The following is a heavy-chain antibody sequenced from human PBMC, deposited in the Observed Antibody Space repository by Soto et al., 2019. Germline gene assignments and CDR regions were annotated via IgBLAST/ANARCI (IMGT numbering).Heavy chain of an antibody. J-gene: IGHJ6*02. CDR3: ASPRITIFGVARYYYYGMDL. V-gene: IGHV1-69*13. Sequence: SVKVSCKASGGTFSSYAISWVRQAPGQGLEWMGGIIPIFGTANYAQKFQGRVTITADESTSTAYMELSSLRSEDTAVYYCASPRITIFGVARYYYYGMDLWGHGTTVTVSS. D-gene: IGHD3-3*01. CDR2: IIPIFGTA. CDR1: GGTFSSYA.